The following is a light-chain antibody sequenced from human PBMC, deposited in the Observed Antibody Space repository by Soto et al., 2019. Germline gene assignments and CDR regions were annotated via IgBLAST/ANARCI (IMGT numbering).Light chain of an antibody. CDR3: QHYGTSLYT. CDR1: QSVSSSY. Sequence: EIVLTQSPGTLSLSPGERATLSCRASQSVSSSYLAWYQQKPGQAPRLLIYGASSRATGIPDRFSGSGSGTDFTLTISTLEPDDCAVYYCQHYGTSLYTFGQGTKLEIK. J-gene: IGKJ2*01. V-gene: IGKV3-20*01. CDR2: GAS.